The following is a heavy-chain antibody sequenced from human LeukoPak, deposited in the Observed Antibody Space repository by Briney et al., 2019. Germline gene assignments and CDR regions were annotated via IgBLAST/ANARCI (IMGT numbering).Heavy chain of an antibody. CDR1: GYTFTSYG. V-gene: IGHV1-18*01. CDR3: AKCHCTSNSCYWGGDYFYYGMDV. Sequence: GASVKVSCKASGYTFTSYGISWVRQAPGQGLEWMGWISAYNGNTNYAQKLQGRVTMTTDTFTSTVYMELRSLRSDDTAVYYCAKCHCTSNSCYWGGDYFYYGMDVWGQGTTVTVSS. D-gene: IGHD2-2*01. CDR2: ISAYNGNT. J-gene: IGHJ6*02.